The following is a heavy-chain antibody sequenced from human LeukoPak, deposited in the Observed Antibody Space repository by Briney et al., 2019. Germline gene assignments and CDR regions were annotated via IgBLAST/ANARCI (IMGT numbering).Heavy chain of an antibody. CDR3: ARDTLYCSSTSCSYYFDY. J-gene: IGHJ4*02. Sequence: PGRSLRLSCAASGITFSSYAMHWVRQAPGKGLEWVAVISYDGSNKYYADSVKGRFTISRDNSKNTLYPQMNSLRAEDTAVYYCARDTLYCSSTSCSYYFDYWGQGTLVTVSS. V-gene: IGHV3-30*04. CDR1: GITFSSYA. D-gene: IGHD2-2*01. CDR2: ISYDGSNK.